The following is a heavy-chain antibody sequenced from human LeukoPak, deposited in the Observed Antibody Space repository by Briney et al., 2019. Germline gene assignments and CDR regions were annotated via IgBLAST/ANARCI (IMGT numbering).Heavy chain of an antibody. CDR2: IYYSGNT. CDR1: GGSISSDNYN. CDR3: ARHVPVYDILTGYYNVHAFDI. D-gene: IGHD3-9*01. V-gene: IGHV4-39*01. J-gene: IGHJ3*02. Sequence: SETLSLTCTVSGGSISSDNYNWGWIRQPPGKGLEWIGSIYYSGNTYYNPSLKSRVTISVDTSKNQFSLKLSSVTAADTAVYYCARHVPVYDILTGYYNVHAFDIWGQGTMVTVSS.